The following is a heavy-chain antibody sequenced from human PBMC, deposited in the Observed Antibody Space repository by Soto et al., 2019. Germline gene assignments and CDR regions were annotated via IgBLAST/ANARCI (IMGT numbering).Heavy chain of an antibody. D-gene: IGHD3-10*01. CDR1: GGSISSGGYY. Sequence: QVQLQESGPGLVKPSQTLSLTCTVSGGSISSGGYYWSWIRQHPGKGLEWIGYIYYSGSTYYNPSRKGRVTISVDPSKNQFSLKLSSVTAADTAVYYCASYITMVRGVIIEKNWFDPWGQGTLVTVSS. J-gene: IGHJ5*02. CDR3: ASYITMVRGVIIEKNWFDP. V-gene: IGHV4-31*03. CDR2: IYYSGST.